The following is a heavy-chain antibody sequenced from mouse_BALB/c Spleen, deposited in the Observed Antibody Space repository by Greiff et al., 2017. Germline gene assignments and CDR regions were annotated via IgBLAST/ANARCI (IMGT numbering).Heavy chain of an antibody. V-gene: IGHV1-4*01. D-gene: IGHD2-1*01. CDR1: GYTFTSYT. CDR3: ARGGNYGAMDY. J-gene: IGHJ4*01. CDR2: INPSSGYT. Sequence: QVQLQQSGAELARPGASVKMSCKASGYTFTSYTMHWVKQRPGQGLEWIGYINPSSGYTNYNQKFNDKATLTADKSSSTAYMQLSSLTSEDSAVYYCARGGNYGAMDYWGQGTSVTVSS.